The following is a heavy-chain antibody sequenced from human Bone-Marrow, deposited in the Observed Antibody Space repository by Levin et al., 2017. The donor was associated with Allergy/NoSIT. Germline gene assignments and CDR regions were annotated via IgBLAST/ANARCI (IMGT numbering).Heavy chain of an antibody. Sequence: SETLSLTCTVSGGSVSSGSYYWSWIRQPPGKGLEWMGYIYYSGSTNYNTSLKSRVTLLVVTSKNQFSLKRSSVTAAETAGYSCAREYRGRYCSCGILSWNWFEPWGQGNLVTVSS. CDR3: AREYRGRYCSCGILSWNWFEP. J-gene: IGHJ5*02. V-gene: IGHV4-61*01. CDR1: GGSVSSGSYY. CDR2: IYYSGST. D-gene: IGHD2-15*01.